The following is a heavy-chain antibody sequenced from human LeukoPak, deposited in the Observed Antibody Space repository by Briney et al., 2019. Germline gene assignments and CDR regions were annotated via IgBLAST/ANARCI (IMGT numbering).Heavy chain of an antibody. CDR1: GFTFSSYA. CDR2: ISSNWGST. J-gene: IGHJ4*02. V-gene: IGHV3-64D*06. D-gene: IGHD6-19*01. CDR3: VKDRWYSSGWPTTDY. Sequence: GGSLRLSCSASGFTFSSYAMHWVRQAPGKGLEYVSAISSNWGSTYYADSVKGRFTISRDNSKNTLYLQMSSLRAEDTAVYYCVKDRWYSSGWPTTDYWGQGTLVTVSS.